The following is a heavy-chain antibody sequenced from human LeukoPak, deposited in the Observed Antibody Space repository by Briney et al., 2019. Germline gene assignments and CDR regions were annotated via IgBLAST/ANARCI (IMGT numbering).Heavy chain of an antibody. D-gene: IGHD6-13*01. J-gene: IGHJ4*02. CDR1: GYTLTELS. CDR2: FDPEDGET. V-gene: IGHV1-24*01. CDR3: ATGGRRQQLVHD. Sequence: SVKVSCKVSGYTLTELSMHWVRQAPGKGLEWMGGFDPEDGETIYAQKFQGRVTMTEDTSTDTAYMELSSLRSEDTAVYYCATGGRRQQLVHDWGQGTLVTVSS.